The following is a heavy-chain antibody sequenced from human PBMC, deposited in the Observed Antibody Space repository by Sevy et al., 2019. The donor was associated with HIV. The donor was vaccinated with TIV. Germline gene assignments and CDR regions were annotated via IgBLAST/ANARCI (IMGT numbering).Heavy chain of an antibody. Sequence: QLGGPLRLSCAASGFTFSSYWMHWVRQAPGKGLVWVSRINSDGSSTSYADSVKGRFTISRDNAKNTLYLQMNSLRAEDTAVYYCARGAYSYGYEACFDYWGQGTLVTVSS. CDR1: GFTFSSYW. V-gene: IGHV3-74*01. CDR2: INSDGSST. J-gene: IGHJ4*02. D-gene: IGHD5-18*01. CDR3: ARGAYSYGYEACFDY.